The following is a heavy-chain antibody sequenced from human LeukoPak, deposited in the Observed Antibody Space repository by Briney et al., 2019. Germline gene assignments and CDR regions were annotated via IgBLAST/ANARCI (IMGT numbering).Heavy chain of an antibody. V-gene: IGHV3-33*01. CDR1: GFNFSSYG. D-gene: IGHD3-22*01. CDR2: IWYDGSNK. CDR3: ARDSDYYDSTGYYYGNYFDF. J-gene: IGHJ4*02. Sequence: GGSLRLSCAASGFNFSSYGMHWVRLAPGKGLAWVAIIWYDGSNKYYADSVKGRFTISRDNSKNTLYLRMNSLRAEDTAVYYCARDSDYYDSTGYYYGNYFDFWGQGTPVTVSS.